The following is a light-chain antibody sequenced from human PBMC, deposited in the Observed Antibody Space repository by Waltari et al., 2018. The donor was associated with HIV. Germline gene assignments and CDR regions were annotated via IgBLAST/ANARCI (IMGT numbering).Light chain of an antibody. J-gene: IGKJ2*01. Sequence: DIVMTQSPDSLAVSLGERATINCKSSQSVLHSSNKKNFLAWYQQKPGHPPKLLISWASTRESGVPDRVSGIGSGTDFSRTISSLRAEDVAVYYCQQYYSTPYTFGQGTRLESK. CDR1: QSVLHSSNKKNF. CDR3: QQYYSTPYT. CDR2: WAS. V-gene: IGKV4-1*01.